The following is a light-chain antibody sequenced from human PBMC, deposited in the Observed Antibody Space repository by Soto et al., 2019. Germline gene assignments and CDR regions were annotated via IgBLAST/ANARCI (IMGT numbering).Light chain of an antibody. CDR3: CSYAGTYTVI. CDR2: DVT. Sequence: QSVLTQPRSVSGSPGQSVTISCTGTSSDVGGYNYVSWYQQHPGKAPKLIIYDVTERPSGVPDRFSGSKSGNTASLTISGLQADDESDYYCCSYAGTYTVIFGGGTKVTVL. CDR1: SSDVGGYNY. V-gene: IGLV2-11*01. J-gene: IGLJ2*01.